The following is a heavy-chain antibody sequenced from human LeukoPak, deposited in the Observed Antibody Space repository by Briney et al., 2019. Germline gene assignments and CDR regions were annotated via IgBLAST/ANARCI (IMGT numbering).Heavy chain of an antibody. J-gene: IGHJ4*02. Sequence: GGSLRLSCAASGFTFTNYGMHWARQAPGKGLEGVAVISYDGSNKYYADSVKGRFTISRDNSTNTLYVQMNRLRAEDTAVYYCAKEDLAGFSFDYWGQGTLLTVSS. CDR3: AKEDLAGFSFDY. CDR1: GFTFTNYG. CDR2: ISYDGSNK. V-gene: IGHV3-30*18. D-gene: IGHD3/OR15-3a*01.